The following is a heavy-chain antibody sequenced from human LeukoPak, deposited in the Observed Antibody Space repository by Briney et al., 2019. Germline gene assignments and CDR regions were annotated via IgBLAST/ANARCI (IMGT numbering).Heavy chain of an antibody. Sequence: PSETLSLTCTVSSGSISSGSYYWGWIRQPPGKGLEWIGSIYYSGSTYYNPSLKSRVTISVDTFKNQFSLKLSSVTAADTAVYYCARKLNGRLLWFGDFPPNWFDPWGQGTLVTVSS. CDR1: SGSISSGSYY. CDR3: ARKLNGRLLWFGDFPPNWFDP. D-gene: IGHD3-10*01. CDR2: IYYSGST. V-gene: IGHV4-39*07. J-gene: IGHJ5*02.